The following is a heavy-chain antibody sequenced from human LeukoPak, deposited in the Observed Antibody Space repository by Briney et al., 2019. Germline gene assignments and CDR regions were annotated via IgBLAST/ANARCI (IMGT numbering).Heavy chain of an antibody. D-gene: IGHD3-9*01. Sequence: SETLSLTCAVSGDSISSSKWWSWVRQPPGKGLEWIGEIYHSGGTNYNPSLKSRVTILVDTSKNQFSLKLTSVTAADTAVYSCARAPKYYEILTGYSASDAFDIWGQGTMVTVSS. CDR1: GDSISSSKW. V-gene: IGHV4-4*02. CDR3: ARAPKYYEILTGYSASDAFDI. J-gene: IGHJ3*02. CDR2: IYHSGGT.